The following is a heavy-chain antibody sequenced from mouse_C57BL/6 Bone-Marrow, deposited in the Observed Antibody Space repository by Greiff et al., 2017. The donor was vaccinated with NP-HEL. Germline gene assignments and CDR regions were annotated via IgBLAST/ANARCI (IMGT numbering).Heavy chain of an antibody. Sequence: VQLVESGAELARPGASVKLSCKASGYTFTSYGISWVKQRTGQGLEWIGEIYPRSGNTYYNEKFKGKATLTADKSSSTAYMELRSLTSEDSAVYFCARWGRYYAMDYWGQGTSVTVSS. CDR3: ARWGRYYAMDY. V-gene: IGHV1-81*01. J-gene: IGHJ4*01. CDR2: IYPRSGNT. CDR1: GYTFTSYG.